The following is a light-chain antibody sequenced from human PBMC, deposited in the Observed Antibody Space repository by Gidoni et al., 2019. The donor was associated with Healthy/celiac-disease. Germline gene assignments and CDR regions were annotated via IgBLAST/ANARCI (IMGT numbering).Light chain of an antibody. CDR3: QQCYSTLT. Sequence: DIQMTQSPSSLSASVGDRVTITCRASQSIRSYLNWYQQKPGKAPTLLIYAASSLQSGVPSRFSGSGSGTFFTLTISILQPEDFATYYCQQCYSTLTFGGGTKVEIK. CDR2: AAS. V-gene: IGKV1-39*01. CDR1: QSIRSY. J-gene: IGKJ4*01.